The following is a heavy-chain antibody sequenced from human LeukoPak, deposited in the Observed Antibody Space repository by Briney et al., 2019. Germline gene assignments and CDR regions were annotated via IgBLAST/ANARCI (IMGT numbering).Heavy chain of an antibody. V-gene: IGHV3-48*01. CDR3: ARAVGAVYYYYMDV. J-gene: IGHJ6*03. D-gene: IGHD1-26*01. CDR2: ISSSSSTI. CDR1: GFTFSSYS. Sequence: PGGSLRLSCAASGFTFSSYSMNWVRQAPGKGLEWVSYISSSSSTIYYADSVKGRFTISRDNAKNSLYLQMNSLRAEDTAVYYCARAVGAVYYYYMDVWGKGTTVTVSS.